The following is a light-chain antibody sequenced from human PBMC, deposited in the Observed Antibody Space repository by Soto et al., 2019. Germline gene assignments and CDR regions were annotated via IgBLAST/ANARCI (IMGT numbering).Light chain of an antibody. J-gene: IGKJ3*01. Sequence: EIVMTQSPGTLSVSPGGRAALSCRASQSVITNLAWYQQKPGQAPRLLIFDASTRATGIPARFSGSGSGTEFTLTISSLQSADVAVYYCQQYNNWPPLFTFGPGTKVDIK. CDR3: QQYNNWPPLFT. V-gene: IGKV3-15*01. CDR2: DAS. CDR1: QSVITN.